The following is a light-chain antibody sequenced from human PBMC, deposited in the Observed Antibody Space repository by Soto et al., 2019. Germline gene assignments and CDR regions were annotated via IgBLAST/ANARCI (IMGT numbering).Light chain of an antibody. J-gene: IGKJ1*01. CDR1: ESVVSN. CDR2: GAS. V-gene: IGKV3-15*01. Sequence: EIVLTQSPGTLSLSPGERATLSCRATESVVSNYLAWYQLKPGQAPRLLIYGASTRATGIPARFSGSGSGTEFTLTISSLQSEDFAVYYCQQYNDWPTFGQGTKVDIK. CDR3: QQYNDWPT.